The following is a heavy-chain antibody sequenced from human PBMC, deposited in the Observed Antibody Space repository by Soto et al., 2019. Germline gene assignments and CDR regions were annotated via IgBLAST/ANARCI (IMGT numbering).Heavy chain of an antibody. V-gene: IGHV1-3*04. CDR3: ARDRYYYYDTSGYYSY. J-gene: IGHJ4*02. Sequence: QVQLVQSGADVKKPGASMKVSCRTSGYSFTSHFIHWVRQAPGQRLEWMGWINTGNGNTRYSENLEGRVTITRATSASTVYMELSSLRSEDTAVYYCARDRYYYYDTSGYYSYWGQGTLVTVSS. D-gene: IGHD3-22*01. CDR2: INTGNGNT. CDR1: GYSFTSHF.